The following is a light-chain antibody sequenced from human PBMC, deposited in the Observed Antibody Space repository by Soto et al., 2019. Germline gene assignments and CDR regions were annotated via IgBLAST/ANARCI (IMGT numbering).Light chain of an antibody. CDR3: QQYAVPIT. Sequence: EIVLTQSPDTLSLSPGERVALSCRASQSVSSSLAWYQQKTGQAPRLLISGASNRATGIPDRFSGSGSGTDFTLTISRLEPEDFALYYCQQYAVPITFGQGTRLEIK. J-gene: IGKJ5*01. CDR1: QSVSSS. CDR2: GAS. V-gene: IGKV3-20*01.